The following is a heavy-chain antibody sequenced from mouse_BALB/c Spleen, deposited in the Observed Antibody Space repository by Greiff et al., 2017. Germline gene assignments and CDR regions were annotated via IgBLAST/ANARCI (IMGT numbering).Heavy chain of an antibody. D-gene: IGHD1-1*01. CDR3: ARIGGTVVADWYFDV. V-gene: IGHV8-8*01. J-gene: IGHJ1*01. CDR2: IWWDDDK. CDR1: GFSLSTSGMG. Sequence: QVTLKVSGPGILQPSQTLSLTCSFSGFSLSTSGMGVGWIRQPSGKGLEWLAHIWWDDDKRYNPALKSRLTISKDTSSNQVFLKIASVDTADTATYYCARIGGTVVADWYFDVWGAGTTVTVSS.